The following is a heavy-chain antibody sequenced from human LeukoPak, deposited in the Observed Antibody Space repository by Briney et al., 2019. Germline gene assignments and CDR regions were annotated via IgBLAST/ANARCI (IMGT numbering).Heavy chain of an antibody. V-gene: IGHV3-23*01. CDR3: AKVQLAGLYFFDY. D-gene: IGHD1-1*01. Sequence: GGSLRLSCAASEFTFSSYAMSWVRQAPGKGLEWVSTISGTGDSTYYADSVKGRFTISRDNSENTVYLQVNSLRAEDTAVYYCAKVQLAGLYFFDYWGQGTLVTVSS. J-gene: IGHJ4*02. CDR2: ISGTGDST. CDR1: EFTFSSYA.